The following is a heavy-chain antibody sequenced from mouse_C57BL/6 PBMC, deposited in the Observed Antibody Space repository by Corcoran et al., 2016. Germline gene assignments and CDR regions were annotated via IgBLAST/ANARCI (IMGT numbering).Heavy chain of an antibody. CDR2: IYPRSGNT. CDR1: GYTFTSYG. J-gene: IGHJ4*01. V-gene: IGHV1-81*01. D-gene: IGHD1-1*01. Sequence: QVQLQQSGAELARPGASVKLSCKASGYTFTSYGISWVKQRTGQGLEWIGEIYPRSGNTYYNEKFKGKATLTADKSSSTAYMELRSLTSEDSAVYFCARRTTLVDYWGQGTSVTVSS. CDR3: ARRTTLVDY.